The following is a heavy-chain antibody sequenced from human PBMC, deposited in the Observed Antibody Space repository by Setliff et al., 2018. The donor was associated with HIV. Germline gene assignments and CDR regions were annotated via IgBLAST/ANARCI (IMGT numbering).Heavy chain of an antibody. Sequence: ASVKVSCKASGYTFTSYDINWVRQATGQGLEWMGWMNPNSGNTGYAQKFQGRVTMTRNTSISTAYMELSSLRSEDTAVYYCARAAADHYYYYYYMDVWGKGTTVTVLL. D-gene: IGHD6-13*01. CDR1: GYTFTSYD. V-gene: IGHV1-8*01. CDR2: MNPNSGNT. J-gene: IGHJ6*03. CDR3: ARAAADHYYYYYYMDV.